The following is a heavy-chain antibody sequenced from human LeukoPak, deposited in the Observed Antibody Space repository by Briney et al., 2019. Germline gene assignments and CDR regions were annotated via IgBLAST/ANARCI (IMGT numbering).Heavy chain of an antibody. CDR1: GVSISSSIYY. CDR2: ISGSGGST. Sequence: ETLSLTCIVSGVSISSSIYYWAWVRQAPGKGLEWVSAISGSGGSTYYADSVKGRFTISRDNSKNTLYLQMSSLRAEDTAVYYCASQAVAGDYWGQGTLVTVSS. CDR3: ASQAVAGDY. V-gene: IGHV3-23*01. J-gene: IGHJ4*02. D-gene: IGHD6-19*01.